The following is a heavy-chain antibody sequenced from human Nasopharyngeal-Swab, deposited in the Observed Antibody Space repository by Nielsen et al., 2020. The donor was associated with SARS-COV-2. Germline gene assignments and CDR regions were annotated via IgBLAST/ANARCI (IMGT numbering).Heavy chain of an antibody. CDR1: GGSISSSSYY. D-gene: IGHD6-13*01. V-gene: IGHV4-39*01. J-gene: IGHJ6*02. CDR2: IYYSGST. Sequence: GSLRLSCTVSGGSISSSSYYWGWIRQPPGKGLEWIGSIYYSGSTYYNPSLKSRVTISVDTSKNQFSLKLSSVTAADTAVYYCASVLAAAASWDYYYGMDVWGQGTTVTVSS. CDR3: ASVLAAAASWDYYYGMDV.